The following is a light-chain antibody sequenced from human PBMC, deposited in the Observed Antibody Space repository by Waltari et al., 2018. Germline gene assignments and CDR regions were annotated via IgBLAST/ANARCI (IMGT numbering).Light chain of an antibody. CDR3: ATWDDSLNGYV. CDR2: NAD. CDR1: SSNIGAHG. J-gene: IGLJ1*01. Sequence: QSVLTQPPSVSEAPKQMVTISCSGSSSNIGAHGVNWYQHLPGKAPKLLIYNADLLPSGVSDRFSGSQSGTSASLAISGLQSEDEADYYCATWDDSLNGYVFGTGTKVTVL. V-gene: IGLV1-36*01.